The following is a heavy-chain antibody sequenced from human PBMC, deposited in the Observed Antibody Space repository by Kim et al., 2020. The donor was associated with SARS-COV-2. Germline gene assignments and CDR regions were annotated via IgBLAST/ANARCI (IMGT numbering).Heavy chain of an antibody. CDR3: ARERGDGYNFVNY. D-gene: IGHD5-12*01. Sequence: YADSGKGRFTISRDNSKNTLYLQMNSLRAEDTALYYCARERGDGYNFVNYWGQGTLVTVSS. V-gene: IGHV3-33*01. J-gene: IGHJ4*02.